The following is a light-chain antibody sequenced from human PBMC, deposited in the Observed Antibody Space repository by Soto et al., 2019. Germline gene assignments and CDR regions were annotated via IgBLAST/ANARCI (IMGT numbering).Light chain of an antibody. Sequence: EMVMTQSPATLSVSPGERATLSCRASQSVSSNLAWYQQKPGQPPRLLIYGASTRATGIPARFSGSGSGTEFTLTISSLQSEDFAVYYCQQYNNWPPPMYTFGQGTMLEIK. CDR3: QQYNNWPPPMYT. CDR2: GAS. V-gene: IGKV3-15*01. J-gene: IGKJ2*01. CDR1: QSVSSN.